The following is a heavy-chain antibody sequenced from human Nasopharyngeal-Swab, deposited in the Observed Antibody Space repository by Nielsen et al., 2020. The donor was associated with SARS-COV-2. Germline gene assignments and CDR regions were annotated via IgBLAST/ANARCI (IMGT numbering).Heavy chain of an antibody. V-gene: IGHV4-39*01. CDR2: IYYSGST. Sequence: SETLSLTCTVSGGSISSSSYYWGWIRQPPGKGLEWIGSIYYSGSTYYNPPLKSRVTISVDTSKNQFSLKLSSVTAADTAVYYCARHSSDYHSYYYYYMDVWGKGTTVTVSS. D-gene: IGHD3-16*01. CDR1: GGSISSSSYY. J-gene: IGHJ6*03. CDR3: ARHSSDYHSYYYYYMDV.